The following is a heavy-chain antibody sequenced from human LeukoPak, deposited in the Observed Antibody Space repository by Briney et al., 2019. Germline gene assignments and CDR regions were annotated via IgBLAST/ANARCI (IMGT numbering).Heavy chain of an antibody. J-gene: IGHJ4*02. CDR1: GFTFSTYG. Sequence: PGRSLRLSCAASGFTFSTYGMHWVRQAPDKGLEWVAIIWYDGSNKFYADSVKGRFTISRDNSKNTLYLQMNSLRAEDTAVYYCASARSEVDCGADCYSAYYFDYWGQGTLVTVSS. V-gene: IGHV3-33*01. CDR3: ASARSEVDCGADCYSAYYFDY. D-gene: IGHD2-21*02. CDR2: IWYDGSNK.